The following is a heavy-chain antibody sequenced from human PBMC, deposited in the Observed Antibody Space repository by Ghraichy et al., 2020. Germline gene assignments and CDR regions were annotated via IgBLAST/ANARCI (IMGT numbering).Heavy chain of an antibody. Sequence: SETPSLTCTVSGGSISTFYWSWIRQPPGKGLEWIGYVYHSGSTSSNPSLKSRLTISVDTSKNQFSLMLKSVTAADTAVYFCARGERGLSVPNDFYYMDVWGKGTTVTVSS. V-gene: IGHV4-59*01. CDR2: VYHSGST. CDR3: ARGERGLSVPNDFYYMDV. J-gene: IGHJ6*03. CDR1: GGSISTFY. D-gene: IGHD2-8*01.